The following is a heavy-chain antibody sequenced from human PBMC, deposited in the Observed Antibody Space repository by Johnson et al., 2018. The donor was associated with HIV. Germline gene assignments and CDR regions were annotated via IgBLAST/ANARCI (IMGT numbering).Heavy chain of an antibody. Sequence: EKLVESGGGLVRPGGSLRLSCAASGFTFSSYAMSWVRQAPGNGLEWVSAISGSGGSTYYADSVKGRFTISRDNSKNTLYLQMNSLRAEDTAVYYCAREADTEELAHDAFDIWGQGTLVTVSS. J-gene: IGHJ3*02. CDR3: AREADTEELAHDAFDI. D-gene: IGHD5-18*01. CDR1: GFTFSSYA. CDR2: ISGSGGST. V-gene: IGHV3-23*04.